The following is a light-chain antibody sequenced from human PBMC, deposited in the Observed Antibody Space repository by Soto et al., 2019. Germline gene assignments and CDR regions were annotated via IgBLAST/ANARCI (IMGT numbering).Light chain of an antibody. J-gene: IGKJ4*01. Sequence: DIPMTQSPSSLSASVGDRVTITCRASQDIRRDLGWYQQKPGKAPKRLIYGASSLQSGVPSRFSGSGSGTEFTLTISSLQPEDFATYYCLQHSIYPLTFGGGTKVEIK. CDR1: QDIRRD. CDR2: GAS. V-gene: IGKV1-17*01. CDR3: LQHSIYPLT.